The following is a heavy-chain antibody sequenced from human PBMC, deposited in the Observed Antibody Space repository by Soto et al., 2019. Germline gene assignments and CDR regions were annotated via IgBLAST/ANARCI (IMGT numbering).Heavy chain of an antibody. CDR1: GVSITSHY. Sequence: QVQLQESGPGLVKPSETLSLTCTVSGVSITSHYWTWIRQPPGKGLEWIGNIHYSGSTNYSPSLKGRVIISVAPSENQSSLKLSYVTTADTAVYYCTVVGAGHPFDYWGQGTLVTVSS. CDR2: IHYSGST. V-gene: IGHV4-59*11. D-gene: IGHD1-26*01. CDR3: TVVGAGHPFDY. J-gene: IGHJ4*02.